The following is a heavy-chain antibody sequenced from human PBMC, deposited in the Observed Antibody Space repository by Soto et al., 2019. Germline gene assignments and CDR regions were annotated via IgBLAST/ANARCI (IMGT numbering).Heavy chain of an antibody. CDR2: IHHSRIS. D-gene: IGHD2-8*01. Sequence: QVQLQESGPGLVKPSGTLSLTCGVSGGSISSSNWWSRVRQPPGKGREWLGEIHHSRISKYNPSLPSRLTISLDKSRNPLSLQSTSATAADTAVYYCARACLNGICYTQGLDLWGQGTLVLVSS. V-gene: IGHV4-4*02. CDR3: ARACLNGICYTQGLDL. J-gene: IGHJ4*02. CDR1: GGSISSSNW.